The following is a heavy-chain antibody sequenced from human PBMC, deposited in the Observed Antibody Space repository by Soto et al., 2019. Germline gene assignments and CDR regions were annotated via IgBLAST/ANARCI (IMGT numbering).Heavy chain of an antibody. CDR1: GVSITSGDYY. CDR2: TYYGGSN. Sequence: QVQLQESGPGLAETLSLTCTVSGVSITSGDYYWNWIRQPPGKGLEWIGSTYYGGSNYYNPCLKSRVTTSLDTSTNQFALKLTSVTAADTAVYYCASFGVASMYWFDPWGQGTLVTVSS. CDR3: ASFGVASMYWFDP. J-gene: IGHJ5*02. D-gene: IGHD3-3*01. V-gene: IGHV4-30-4*01.